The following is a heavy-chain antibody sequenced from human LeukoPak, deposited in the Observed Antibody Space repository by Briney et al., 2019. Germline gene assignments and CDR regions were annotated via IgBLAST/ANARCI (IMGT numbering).Heavy chain of an antibody. Sequence: SETLSLTCTVSGGSISSYYWSWIRQPAGKGLEWIGRIYTSGSTNYNPSLKSRVTMSVDTSKNQFSLKLSSVTAADTAVYYCASTYSSGWYFDYWGQGTLSPSPQ. J-gene: IGHJ4*02. CDR2: IYTSGST. D-gene: IGHD6-19*01. CDR3: ASTYSSGWYFDY. V-gene: IGHV4-4*07. CDR1: GGSISSYY.